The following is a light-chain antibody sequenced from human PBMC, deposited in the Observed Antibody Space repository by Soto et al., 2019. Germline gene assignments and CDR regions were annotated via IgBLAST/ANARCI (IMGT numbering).Light chain of an antibody. CDR2: EDN. CDR3: QSYDATNQV. V-gene: IGLV6-57*01. J-gene: IGLJ3*02. CDR1: SGSIASNY. Sequence: LTQPHSVSESPGKTVIISCTRSSGSIASNYVQWYQQRPGSSPTTVIYEDNQRPSGVPDRFSGSIDSSSNSASLTLSGLETEDEADYFCQSYDATNQVFGGGTKLTVL.